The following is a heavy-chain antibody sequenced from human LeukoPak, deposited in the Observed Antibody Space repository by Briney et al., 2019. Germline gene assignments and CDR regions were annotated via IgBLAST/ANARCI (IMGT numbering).Heavy chain of an antibody. CDR3: ARDYYDSSGPFDY. CDR2: IYYSGST. Sequence: SETLSLTCTVSGGSISSSSYYWGWIRQPPGKGLEWIGYIYYSGSTYYNPSLKSRVTISVDTSKNQFSLKLSSVTAADTAVYYCARDYYDSSGPFDYWGQGTLVTVSS. CDR1: GGSISSSSYY. V-gene: IGHV4-30-4*08. J-gene: IGHJ4*02. D-gene: IGHD3-22*01.